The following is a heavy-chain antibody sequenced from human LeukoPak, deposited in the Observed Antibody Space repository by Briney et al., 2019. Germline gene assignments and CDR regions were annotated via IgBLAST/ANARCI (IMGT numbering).Heavy chain of an antibody. D-gene: IGHD2-2*02. Sequence: ASVKVSCKAPGGTFSSYAIRWVRQAPGQGLEWMGGIIPIFGTANYAQKFQGRVTITADKSTSTAYMELSSLRSEDTAVYYCAQAPTRYCSSTSCYRVIGHNWFDPWGQGTLVTVSS. J-gene: IGHJ5*02. V-gene: IGHV1-69*06. CDR3: AQAPTRYCSSTSCYRVIGHNWFDP. CDR2: IIPIFGTA. CDR1: GGTFSSYA.